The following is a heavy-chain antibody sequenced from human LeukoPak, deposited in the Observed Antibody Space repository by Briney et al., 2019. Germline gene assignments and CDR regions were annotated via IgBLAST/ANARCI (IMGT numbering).Heavy chain of an antibody. V-gene: IGHV4-59*01. CDR3: ARGSFYYDSSGYYPSGYYFDY. Sequence: PSETLSLTCTVSGGSISSYYWSWIRQPPGKGLEWIGYIYYSGSTNYNPSLKSRVTISVDTSKNQFSLKLSSVTAADTAVYYCARGSFYYDSSGYYPSGYYFDYWGQGTLVTVSS. CDR2: IYYSGST. CDR1: GGSISSYY. J-gene: IGHJ4*02. D-gene: IGHD3-22*01.